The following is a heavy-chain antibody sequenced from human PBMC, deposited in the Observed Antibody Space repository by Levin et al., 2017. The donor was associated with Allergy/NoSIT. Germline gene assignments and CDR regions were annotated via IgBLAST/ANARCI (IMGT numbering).Heavy chain of an antibody. CDR3: ARVDTAMVDRLYLGMDV. CDR1: GGSISSSSYY. CDR2: IYYSGST. J-gene: IGHJ6*02. D-gene: IGHD5-18*01. Sequence: PSETLSLTCTVSGGSISSSSYYWGWIRQPPGKGLEWIGSIYYSGSTYYNPSLKSRVTISVDTSKNQFSLKLSSVTAADTAVYYCARVDTAMVDRLYLGMDVWCQGTTVTVSS. V-gene: IGHV4-39*01.